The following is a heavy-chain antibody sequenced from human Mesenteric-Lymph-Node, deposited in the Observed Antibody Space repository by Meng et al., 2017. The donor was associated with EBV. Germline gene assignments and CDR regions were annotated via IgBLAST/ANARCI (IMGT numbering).Heavy chain of an antibody. CDR1: GGSISSSDYY. Sequence: QQSQESGPGLVKPSETLSLPCTVSGGSISSSDYYWGWIRQPPGKGPEWVGTTYYNGNTYYNPSLKSRVTISIDTSKNQFSLKVNSMTAADTAVYYCARVLVRGVMPSVSRFDPWGQGTLVTVSS. D-gene: IGHD3-10*01. CDR3: ARVLVRGVMPSVSRFDP. CDR2: TYYNGNT. J-gene: IGHJ5*01. V-gene: IGHV4-39*07.